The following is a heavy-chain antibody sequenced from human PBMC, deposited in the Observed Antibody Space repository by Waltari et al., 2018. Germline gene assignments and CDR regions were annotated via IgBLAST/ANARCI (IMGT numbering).Heavy chain of an antibody. CDR1: GFSFSNYG. CDR3: AKVLVSTVTDAPLFDH. D-gene: IGHD4-17*01. V-gene: IGHV3-23*01. J-gene: IGHJ4*02. Sequence: EVQLLESGGGLVEPGGYLRLSCAASGFSFSNYGISWVRQAPGKGLDWVSAISNTGLSTYYADSLKGRFTISIDKSKNTLYLQMDSLRAEDTALYYCAKVLVSTVTDAPLFDHWGQGTLVTVSS. CDR2: ISNTGLST.